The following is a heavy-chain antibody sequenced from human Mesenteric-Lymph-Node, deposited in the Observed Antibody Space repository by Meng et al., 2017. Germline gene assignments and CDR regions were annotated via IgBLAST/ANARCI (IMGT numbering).Heavy chain of an antibody. J-gene: IGHJ4*02. CDR2: ISAYNGNT. D-gene: IGHD4-17*01. V-gene: IGHV1-18*01. Sequence: ASVKVSCKASGYTFTSYGISWVRQAPGQGLEWMGWISAYNGNTNYAQKFQGRVTITADESTSTAYMELSSLRSEDTAVYYCARFYGDYDLNFDYWGQGTLVTVSS. CDR3: ARFYGDYDLNFDY. CDR1: GYTFTSYG.